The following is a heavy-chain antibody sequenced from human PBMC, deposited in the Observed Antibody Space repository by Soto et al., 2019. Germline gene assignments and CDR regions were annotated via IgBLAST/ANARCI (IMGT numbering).Heavy chain of an antibody. CDR3: ARVVDYGTSHFFDF. CDR2: IYYTGST. Sequence: PSETLSLTCTVSGGSISSGGYYWSWIRQHPGKGLEWIGYIYYTGSTHYSPSLKSRITMSVDTSKNQFSLKLSSVTAADTAVYYCARVVDYGTSHFFDFWGQGTLVTVSS. J-gene: IGHJ4*02. CDR1: GGSISSGGYY. V-gene: IGHV4-31*03. D-gene: IGHD3-10*01.